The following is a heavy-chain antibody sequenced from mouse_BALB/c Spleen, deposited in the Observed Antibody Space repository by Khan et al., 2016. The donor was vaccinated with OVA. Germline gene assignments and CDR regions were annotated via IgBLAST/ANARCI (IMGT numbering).Heavy chain of an antibody. CDR3: GRALHYYGSSDEGFAD. CDR2: IHPYTYDD. Sequence: EVQLQQSGPELVKPGASVKMSCKASGYTFTSYVMHWVKQKPGKGLEWIGYIHPYTYDDTYNEKFKGKATLPSDKYSSTAYMDLSSLTSEDAAVYYCGRALHYYGSSDEGFADWGQGTLVTVSA. CDR1: GYTFTSYV. V-gene: IGHV1S136*01. D-gene: IGHD1-1*01. J-gene: IGHJ3*01.